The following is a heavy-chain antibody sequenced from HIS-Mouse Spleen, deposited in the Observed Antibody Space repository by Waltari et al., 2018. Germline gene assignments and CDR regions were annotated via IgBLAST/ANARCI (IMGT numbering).Heavy chain of an antibody. V-gene: IGHV3-30*18. J-gene: IGHJ4*02. CDR3: AKDKHHAFDY. Sequence: QVQLVESGGGVVQPGSSLRLSCAASGFTFSSYGMHWVRQAPGRGLEWVAVISHDGSNKYYADSVKGRFTISRDNSKNTLYLQMNSLRAEDTAVYYCAKDKHHAFDYWGQGTLVTVSS. CDR2: ISHDGSNK. CDR1: GFTFSSYG.